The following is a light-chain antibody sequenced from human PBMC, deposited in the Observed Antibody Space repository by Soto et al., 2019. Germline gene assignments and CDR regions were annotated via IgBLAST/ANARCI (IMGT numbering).Light chain of an antibody. Sequence: DMQMTQSPSSLSASVGDRVTITCQASQDISNYLNWYQQKPGKAPKLLIYDASNLETGVPSRFTGSGSGTDFTFTITSLQPEDIATYYCQQYDNLLDSARYTFGPGTKVDIK. V-gene: IGKV1-33*01. CDR1: QDISNY. J-gene: IGKJ3*01. CDR2: DAS. CDR3: QQYDNLLDSARYT.